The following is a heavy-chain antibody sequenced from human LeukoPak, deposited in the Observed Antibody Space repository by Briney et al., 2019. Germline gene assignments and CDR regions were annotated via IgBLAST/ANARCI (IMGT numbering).Heavy chain of an antibody. D-gene: IGHD1-26*01. Sequence: GGSLRLSCAASGFTFSRYSMNWVRQAPGKGLEWVSYISSSGSTIYYADSVKGRFTISRDNAKNSLYLQMNSLRAEDTAVYYCARDRWGLQDYWGQGTLVTVSS. CDR2: ISSSGSTI. J-gene: IGHJ4*02. CDR3: ARDRWGLQDY. CDR1: GFTFSRYS. V-gene: IGHV3-48*04.